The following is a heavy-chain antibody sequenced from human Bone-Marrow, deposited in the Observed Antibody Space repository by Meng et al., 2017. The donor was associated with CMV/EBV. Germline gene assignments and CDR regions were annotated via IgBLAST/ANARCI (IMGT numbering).Heavy chain of an antibody. CDR3: ARVRFTGAFDI. D-gene: IGHD1-14*01. CDR1: GGSFSGYY. J-gene: IGHJ3*02. V-gene: IGHV4-34*01. CDR2: INHSGST. Sequence: SETLSLTCAVYGGSFSGYYWSWIRQPPGKGLEWIGEINHSGSTNYNPSLKSRVTISVDTSKNQFSRKLSSVTAADTAVYYCARVRFTGAFDIWGQGTMVTVSS.